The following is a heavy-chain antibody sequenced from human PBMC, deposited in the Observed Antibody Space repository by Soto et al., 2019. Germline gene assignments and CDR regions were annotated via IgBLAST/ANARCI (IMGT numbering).Heavy chain of an antibody. CDR1: GGSISSSSYY. V-gene: IGHV4-39*02. CDR3: ARDRVPAARTSDYYYGMDV. D-gene: IGHD2-2*01. Sequence: QLQLQESGPGLVKPSETLSLTCTVSGGSISSSSYYWGWIRQPPGKGLEWIGSIYYSGSTYYNPSLKSRVTISVATSQIQFSLKLSSVTAADTAVYYCARDRVPAARTSDYYYGMDVWGQGTTGTGSS. CDR2: IYYSGST. J-gene: IGHJ6*02.